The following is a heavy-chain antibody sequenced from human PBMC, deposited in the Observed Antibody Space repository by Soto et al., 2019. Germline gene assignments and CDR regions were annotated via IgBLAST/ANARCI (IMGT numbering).Heavy chain of an antibody. CDR3: ARDLGPSSSCDAFDI. J-gene: IGHJ3*02. V-gene: IGHV3-21*01. CDR1: GFTFSSYS. D-gene: IGHD6-13*01. CDR2: ISSSSSYI. Sequence: GGSLRLSCAASGFTFSSYSMNWVRQAPGKGLEWVSSISSSSSYIYYADSVKGRFTISRDNAKNSLYLQMNSLRAEDTAVYYCARDLGPSSSCDAFDIWGQGTMVTVSS.